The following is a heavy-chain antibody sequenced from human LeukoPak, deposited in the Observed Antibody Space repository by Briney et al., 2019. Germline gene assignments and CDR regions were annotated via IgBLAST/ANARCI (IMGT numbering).Heavy chain of an antibody. CDR2: INPNSGGT. Sequence: ASVKVSCKASGYTFTGYYMHWVRQAPGQGLEWMGWINPNSGGTNYAQKFQGRVTMTRDTSISTAYMELSRLRSDDTAVCYCARTIRPGGPTVGFWGQGTLVTVSS. CDR1: GYTFTGYY. CDR3: ARTIRPGGPTVGF. V-gene: IGHV1-2*02. D-gene: IGHD5-12*01. J-gene: IGHJ4*02.